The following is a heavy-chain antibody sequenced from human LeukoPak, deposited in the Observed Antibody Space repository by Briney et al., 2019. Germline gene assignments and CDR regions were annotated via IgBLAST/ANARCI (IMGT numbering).Heavy chain of an antibody. Sequence: SETLSLTCTVFGGSISSSYWSCSLQPAGKGLEWIGRIYTNGSTNYNPSLKSRVTMSVDTSKNQFSLKLSSVTAADTAVYYCARDPIQRWPSAGHALDIWGQGTMVTVSS. CDR3: ARDPIQRWPSAGHALDI. CDR2: IYTNGST. D-gene: IGHD5-18*01. J-gene: IGHJ3*02. CDR1: GGSISSSY. V-gene: IGHV4-4*07.